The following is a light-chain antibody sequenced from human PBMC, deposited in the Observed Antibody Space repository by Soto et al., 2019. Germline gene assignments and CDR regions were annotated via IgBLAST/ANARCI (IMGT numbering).Light chain of an antibody. J-gene: IGKJ4*01. CDR1: QTVSRY. V-gene: IGKV3-11*01. CDR2: YAS. Sequence: VLTQSPATVSLSPGERATLSCRASQTVSRYLAWYQQKPGQAPRLLIYYASNRAAGIPARFSGSGSGTDYTLTISSLEPEDFAVYYCQQRSTWPLFTFGGGTKVEI. CDR3: QQRSTWPLFT.